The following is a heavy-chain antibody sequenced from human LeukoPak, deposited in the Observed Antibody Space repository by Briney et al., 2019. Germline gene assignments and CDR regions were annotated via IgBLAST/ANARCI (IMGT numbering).Heavy chain of an antibody. CDR2: ISAYNGNT. CDR3: ARMYSSSQGDWFDP. D-gene: IGHD6-13*01. J-gene: IGHJ5*02. Sequence: ASVTVSCKASGYTFTSFGISWVRQAPGQGLEWMGWISAYNGNTNYAQKLQGRVTMTTDTSTTTAYMELRSLRSDDTALYYCARMYSSSQGDWFDPWGQGTLVTVSS. V-gene: IGHV1-18*01. CDR1: GYTFTSFG.